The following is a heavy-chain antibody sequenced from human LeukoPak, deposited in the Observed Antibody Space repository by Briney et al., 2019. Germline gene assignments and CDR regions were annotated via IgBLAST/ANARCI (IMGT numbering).Heavy chain of an antibody. J-gene: IGHJ4*02. V-gene: IGHV1-2*02. CDR3: ARGKTMVYCGGDCYRFDN. Sequence: GASVKVSCKASGYTFSGYYMHWVRQAPGQGLEWVGWINPNSGGTNYAQKFQGRVTMTRDTSIGTAYMELSRLLSGDTAVYYCARGKTMVYCGGDCYRFDNWGQGTLVTVSS. D-gene: IGHD2-21*02. CDR1: GYTFSGYY. CDR2: INPNSGGT.